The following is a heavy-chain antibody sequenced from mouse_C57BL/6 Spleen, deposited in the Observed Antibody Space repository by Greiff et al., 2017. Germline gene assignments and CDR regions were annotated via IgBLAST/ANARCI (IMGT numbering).Heavy chain of an antibody. J-gene: IGHJ4*01. CDR2: IDPSDSET. V-gene: IGHV1-52*01. CDR1: GYTFTSYW. Sequence: QVQLQQPGAELVRPGSSVKLSCKASGYTFTSYWMHWVKQRPIQGLEWIGNIDPSDSETHYNQKFKDKATLTVDKSSSTAYMQLSSLTSEDSAVYYGARGGFITTVVAEDCYAMDDWGKGTSVTVSS. CDR3: ARGGFITTVVAEDCYAMDD. D-gene: IGHD1-1*01.